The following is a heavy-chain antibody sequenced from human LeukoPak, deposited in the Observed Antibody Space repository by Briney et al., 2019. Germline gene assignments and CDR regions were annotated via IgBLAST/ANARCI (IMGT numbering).Heavy chain of an antibody. Sequence: GGSLRLSCAASGFTFSSYTMNWVRQAPGKGLEWVSSITSTSSYICYADSARGRFTISRDNSNNTLYLQMNSLRAEDTAVYYCARRAGAYSHPYDYWGQGTLVTVSS. D-gene: IGHD4/OR15-4a*01. J-gene: IGHJ4*02. CDR2: ITSTSSYI. CDR1: GFTFSSYT. V-gene: IGHV3-21*04. CDR3: ARRAGAYSHPYDY.